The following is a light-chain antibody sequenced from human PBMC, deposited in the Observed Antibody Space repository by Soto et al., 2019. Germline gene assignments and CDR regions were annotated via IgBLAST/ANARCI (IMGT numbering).Light chain of an antibody. CDR2: DTS. CDR3: QQSYSIPFT. J-gene: IGKJ3*01. CDR1: QGISTY. V-gene: IGKV1-39*01. Sequence: DIQMTQSPSSLSASVGDIVTITCRAGQGISTYLNWYQQKPGKAPKILIYDTSSLQIGVPARFSGSGSGTEFTLTISSLQPEDFATYYCQQSYSIPFTFGPGTKVDIK.